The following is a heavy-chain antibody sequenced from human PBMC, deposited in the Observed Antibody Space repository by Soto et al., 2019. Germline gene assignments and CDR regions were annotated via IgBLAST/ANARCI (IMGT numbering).Heavy chain of an antibody. CDR3: ARLQTGFRLYNYYRMDV. J-gene: IGHJ6*02. CDR1: GFTYSRYW. Sequence: GGSLRLSCLASGFTYSRYWMNWVRQAPGKGLEWVATIEKDGSEKYYGDSVKGRFTISRDNGKNSVYLEMNSLRVEDTAVYYCARLQTGFRLYNYYRMDVWGQGTTVTVSS. CDR2: IEKDGSEK. D-gene: IGHD3-10*01. V-gene: IGHV3-7*01.